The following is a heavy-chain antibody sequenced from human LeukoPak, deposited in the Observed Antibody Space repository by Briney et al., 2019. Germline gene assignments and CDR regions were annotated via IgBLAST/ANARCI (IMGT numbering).Heavy chain of an antibody. CDR1: GFTFSNAW. CDR2: IKSKTDGGTT. J-gene: IGHJ5*02. D-gene: IGHD4-17*01. CDR3: TTSNGDYDDDNWFDP. V-gene: IGHV3-15*01. Sequence: PGGSLRLSCAASGFTFSNAWMSSVRQAPGEGLEWVGRIKSKTDGGTTDYAAPVKGRFTISRDDSKNTLYLQMNSLKTEDTAVYYCTTSNGDYDDDNWFDPWGQGTLVTVSS.